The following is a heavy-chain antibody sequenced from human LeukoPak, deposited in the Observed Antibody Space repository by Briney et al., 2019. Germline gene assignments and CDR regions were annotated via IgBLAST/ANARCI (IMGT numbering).Heavy chain of an antibody. D-gene: IGHD3-22*01. Sequence: SETLSLTCTVSGGSISDYYWTWIRQSPGTGLEWIGYMDYSGSTAYNPSLKSRVTISVDTSKNQFSLKLSSVTAADTAVYYCARDYDSSGYHDYWGQGTLVTVSS. CDR3: ARDYDSSGYHDY. CDR2: MDYSGST. V-gene: IGHV4-59*01. J-gene: IGHJ4*02. CDR1: GGSISDYY.